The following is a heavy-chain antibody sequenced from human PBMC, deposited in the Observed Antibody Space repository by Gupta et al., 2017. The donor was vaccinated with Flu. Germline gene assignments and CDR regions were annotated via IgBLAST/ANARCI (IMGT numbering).Heavy chain of an antibody. CDR1: GYTFTAYY. V-gene: IGHV1-2*06. CDR2: INPHSRST. D-gene: IGHD2-2*02. CDR3: AREQFCNTASCYRWFDP. Sequence: QEQLLQSGAEVREPGASVKVSCKDSGYTFTAYYIHWVRQAPGQGLEGLGRINPHSRSTNYEQKFQGRVTLTMDTSISTAYMDLSRLRYDDTAVYYCAREQFCNTASCYRWFDPWGQGTLVTVSS. J-gene: IGHJ5*02.